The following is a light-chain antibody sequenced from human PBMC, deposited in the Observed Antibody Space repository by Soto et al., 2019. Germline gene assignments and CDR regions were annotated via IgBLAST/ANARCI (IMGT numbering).Light chain of an antibody. V-gene: IGKV1-5*01. CDR3: QQYDKYST. CDR1: QTISVS. Sequence: DIQMTQSPSTLSASVGDTVTITCRASQTISVSLAWYQQKPGKAPNLLIYDASTLQGGVPSRFSGSGPGTEFTLTVTSLQPEDFATYFCQQYDKYSTFGHGTKVDIK. J-gene: IGKJ1*01. CDR2: DAS.